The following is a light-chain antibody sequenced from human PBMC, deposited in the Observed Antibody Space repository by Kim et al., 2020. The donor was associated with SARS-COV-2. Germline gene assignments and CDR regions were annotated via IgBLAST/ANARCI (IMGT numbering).Light chain of an antibody. CDR3: QSYDRSLNGWV. V-gene: IGLV1-40*03. Sequence: QRVNISCTGSSSNIGAGCDVQWYQQLPGTAPKLLIYGDTHRPSGVPDRFSGSTSGASTSLAITGLQAEDGADYYCQSYDRSLNGWVFGGGTQLPS. J-gene: IGLJ3*02. CDR1: SSNIGAGCD. CDR2: GDT.